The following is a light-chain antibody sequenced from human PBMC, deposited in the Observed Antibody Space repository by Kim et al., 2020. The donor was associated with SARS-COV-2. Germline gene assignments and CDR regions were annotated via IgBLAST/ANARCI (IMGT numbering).Light chain of an antibody. CDR1: NIGSKN. J-gene: IGLJ2*01. CDR3: QVWDSSIVV. CDR2: RDS. Sequence: SYELTQPLSVSVALGQTARITCGGNNIGSKNVHWYQQKPGQAPVLVIYRDSNRPSGIPERFSGSNSGNTATLTISRAQAGDEADYYFQVWDSSIVVFGGG. V-gene: IGLV3-9*01.